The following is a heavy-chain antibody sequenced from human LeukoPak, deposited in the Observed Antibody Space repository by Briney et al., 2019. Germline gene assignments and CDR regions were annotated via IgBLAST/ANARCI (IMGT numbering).Heavy chain of an antibody. V-gene: IGHV1-18*01. CDR3: ARAASGYRLYYYYYYMDV. CDR1: GYTFTSYG. J-gene: IGHJ6*03. Sequence: ASVKVSCKASGYTFTSYGISWVRQAPGQGLEWMGWISAYNGNTNYAQKLQGRVTVTTDTSTGTAYMELRSLRSDGTAVYYCARAASGYRLYYYYYYMDVWGKGTTVTVSS. CDR2: ISAYNGNT. D-gene: IGHD3-22*01.